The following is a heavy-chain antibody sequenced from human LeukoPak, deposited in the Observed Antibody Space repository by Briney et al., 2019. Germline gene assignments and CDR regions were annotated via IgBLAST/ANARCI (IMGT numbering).Heavy chain of an antibody. CDR3: ARQYYYGSGSYYNGVPFPFDP. Sequence: ASVKVSCKASGYTFTSYGISWVRQAPGQGLEWMGWISAYNGNTNYAQTLQGRVTMTTDTSTRTDYMELRSLRSDDTAVYYCARQYYYGSGSYYNGVPFPFDPWGQGTLVTVSS. CDR2: ISAYNGNT. J-gene: IGHJ5*02. CDR1: GYTFTSYG. D-gene: IGHD3-10*01. V-gene: IGHV1-18*04.